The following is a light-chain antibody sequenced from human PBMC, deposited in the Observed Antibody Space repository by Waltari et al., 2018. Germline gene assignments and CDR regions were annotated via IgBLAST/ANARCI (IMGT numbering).Light chain of an antibody. Sequence: SYVLTQPPSVSVAPGETARITWWGNNIGTKSVHWYRQKPGQAPVLVISYDSDRSSGIPERFSGSNSGDTATLTISRVEAGDEADYYCQVWDANNEPGLFGTGTEVTV. CDR1: NIGTKS. V-gene: IGLV3-21*01. CDR2: YDS. J-gene: IGLJ1*01. CDR3: QVWDANNEPGL.